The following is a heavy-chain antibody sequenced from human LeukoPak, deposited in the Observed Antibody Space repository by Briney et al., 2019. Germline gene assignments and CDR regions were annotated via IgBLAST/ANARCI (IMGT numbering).Heavy chain of an antibody. D-gene: IGHD3-10*01. CDR2: IYYSGTT. CDR1: GGSISSYY. J-gene: IGHJ4*02. V-gene: IGHV4-59*12. Sequence: SETLSLTCTVSGGSISSYYWSWIRQPPGRGLEWIGYIYYSGTTNYNPSLKSRVTISVDTSKNQFSLKLSSVTAADTAVYYCARVVSGAYYFDYWGQGTLVTVSS. CDR3: ARVVSGAYYFDY.